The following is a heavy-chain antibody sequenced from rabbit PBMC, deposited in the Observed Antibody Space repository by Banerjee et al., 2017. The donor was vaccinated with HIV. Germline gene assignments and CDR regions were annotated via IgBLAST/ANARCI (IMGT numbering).Heavy chain of an antibody. J-gene: IGHJ4*01. CDR1: GFSFSRSHD. V-gene: IGHV1S40*01. D-gene: IGHD5-1*01. CDR2: IYAGSSGST. CDR3: ARTYGSTTVGFGLNL. Sequence: QSLEESGGDLVKPGASLTLTCTASGFSFSRSHDMCWVRQAPGKGLEWIACIYAGSSGSTYYASWAKGRFTISKTSSTTVTLQMTSLTAADTATYFCARTYGSTTVGFGLNLWGQGTLVTVS.